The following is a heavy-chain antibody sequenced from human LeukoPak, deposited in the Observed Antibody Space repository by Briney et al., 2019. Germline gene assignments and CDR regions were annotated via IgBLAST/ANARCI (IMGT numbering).Heavy chain of an antibody. CDR3: ARGWYHAFDF. J-gene: IGHJ3*01. D-gene: IGHD6-19*01. Sequence: PGGSLRLSCAASGFTFINTWMNWVRQAPGKGLEWVGRIKSKTAGGTTDYAAPVKGRFTISRDDSKNMVYLQLNSLKTEDTGVYYCARGWYHAFDFWGQGTMVTVSS. V-gene: IGHV3-15*07. CDR2: IKSKTAGGTT. CDR1: GFTFINTW.